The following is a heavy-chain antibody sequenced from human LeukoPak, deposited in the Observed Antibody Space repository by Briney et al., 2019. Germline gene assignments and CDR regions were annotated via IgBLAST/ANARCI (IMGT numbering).Heavy chain of an antibody. CDR1: GFTFSSNR. Sequence: GGSLRLSCATSGFTFSSNRMSWVRHVPGRGLDWVANIKPDGSAQYYAASVKGRFTISRDNAKNSVYLQMNSLRVEDTAVYYCARANNSSWHNWGQGTLVTVSA. CDR3: ARANNSSWHN. CDR2: IKPDGSAQ. D-gene: IGHD6-13*01. V-gene: IGHV3-7*01. J-gene: IGHJ4*02.